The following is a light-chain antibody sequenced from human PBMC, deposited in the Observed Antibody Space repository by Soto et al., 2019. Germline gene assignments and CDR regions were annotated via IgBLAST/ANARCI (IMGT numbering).Light chain of an antibody. CDR2: GAS. V-gene: IGKV1-39*01. Sequence: DIQMTQSPSSLSASVGDRVTITCRASQNINNYLNWYQQKPGKSPNLLIYGASSLHSGVPSRFNGSRSGTGFTLTISSLQPEDFATYYCQQSYSTRGAFGQGTKVEIK. J-gene: IGKJ1*01. CDR1: QNINNY. CDR3: QQSYSTRGA.